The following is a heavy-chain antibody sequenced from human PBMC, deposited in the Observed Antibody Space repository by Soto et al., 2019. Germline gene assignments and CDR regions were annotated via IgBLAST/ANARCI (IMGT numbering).Heavy chain of an antibody. D-gene: IGHD5-12*01. CDR3: ARAPNMGAINWFDP. CDR1: GGTFSSYA. J-gene: IGHJ5*02. Sequence: ASVKVSCKASGGTFSSYAISWVRQAPGQGLEWMGGIIPIFGTANYAQKFQGRVTITADESTSTAYMELSSLRSEDTAVYYCARAPNMGAINWFDPWGQGTLVTVSS. CDR2: IIPIFGTA. V-gene: IGHV1-69*13.